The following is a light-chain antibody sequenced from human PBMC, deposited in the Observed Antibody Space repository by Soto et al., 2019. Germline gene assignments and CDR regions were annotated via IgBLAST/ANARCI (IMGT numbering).Light chain of an antibody. V-gene: IGLV2-8*01. CDR3: KSYAGSNTYV. CDR1: KSDIGIYDF. Sequence: QSALTQPPSASGSPGQSVTISCTGSKSDIGIYDFVSWYQHHPGKAPRLIIYEVVQLPSGVPDRFSGSKSGNTASLTVSGLQAADEADYFCKSYAGSNTYVFGPGTKVTVL. CDR2: EVV. J-gene: IGLJ1*01.